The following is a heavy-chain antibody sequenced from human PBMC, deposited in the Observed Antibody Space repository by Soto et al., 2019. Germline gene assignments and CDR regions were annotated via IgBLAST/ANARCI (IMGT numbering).Heavy chain of an antibody. V-gene: IGHV4-59*01. Sequence: SAPLSLPCRLSGGSISGSYWSWIRQSPGKGLEWLGYVYYTGSANYSPSLRSRVSISVDTSKNEFSLRLSSVTAADTAVYFCARSVAVPGAHIDYWGQGTQVTVSS. J-gene: IGHJ4*02. D-gene: IGHD6-19*01. CDR2: VYYTGSA. CDR3: ARSVAVPGAHIDY. CDR1: GGSISGSY.